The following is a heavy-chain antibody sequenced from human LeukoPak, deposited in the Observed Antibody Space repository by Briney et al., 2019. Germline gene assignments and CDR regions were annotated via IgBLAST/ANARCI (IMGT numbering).Heavy chain of an antibody. CDR1: GGSISSGGYS. V-gene: IGHV4-30-2*01. CDR3: ASYDILTGLDY. CDR2: IYHSGST. Sequence: NPSQTLSLTCAVSGGSISSGGYSWSRIRQPPGKGLEWIGYIYHSGSTYYNPSLKSRVTISVDRSKNQFSLKLSSVTAADTAVYYCASYDILTGLDYWGQGTLVTASS. J-gene: IGHJ4*02. D-gene: IGHD3-9*01.